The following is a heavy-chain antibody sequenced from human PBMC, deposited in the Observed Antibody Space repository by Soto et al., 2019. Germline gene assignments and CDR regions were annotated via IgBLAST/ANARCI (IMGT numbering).Heavy chain of an antibody. CDR2: ISAYNGNT. Sequence: QVQLVQSGAEVKKPGASVKVSCKASGYTFTSYGISWVRQAPGQGLEWRGWISAYNGNTNYAQKLQGRVTMTTDTTTGTAHMGLRSRRSDDTARYYSAIGEAYGDGYWGQGTLVTVSS. CDR3: AIGEAYGDGY. D-gene: IGHD4-17*01. CDR1: GYTFTSYG. V-gene: IGHV1-18*01. J-gene: IGHJ4*02.